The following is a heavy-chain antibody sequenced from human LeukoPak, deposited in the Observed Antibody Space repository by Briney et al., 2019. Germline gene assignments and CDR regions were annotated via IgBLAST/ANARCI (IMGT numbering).Heavy chain of an antibody. Sequence: GGSLRLSCAAPGFTFSSYVMSWVRQAPGKGLEWVSGISDSGYSTYYADSVKGRFTISRDNSKNTLYLQMNSLRAEDKAVYYCARDPRYCTGGRCSHWGKGTLVTVS. CDR3: ARDPRYCTGGRCSH. CDR1: GFTFSSYV. D-gene: IGHD2-15*01. V-gene: IGHV3-23*01. CDR2: ISDSGYST. J-gene: IGHJ4*02.